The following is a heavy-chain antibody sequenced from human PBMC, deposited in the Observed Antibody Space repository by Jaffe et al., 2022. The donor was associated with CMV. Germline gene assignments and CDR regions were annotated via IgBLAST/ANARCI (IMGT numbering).Heavy chain of an antibody. CDR2: ISSSGSTI. CDR3: ARAPPGSSGWYFGAFDI. CDR1: GFTFSSYE. Sequence: EVQLVESGGGLVQPGGSLRLSCAASGFTFSSYEMNWVRQAPGKGLEWVSYISSSGSTIYYADSVKGRFTISRDNAKNSLYLQMNSLRAEDTAVYYCARAPPGSSGWYFGAFDIWGQGTMVTVSS. J-gene: IGHJ3*02. V-gene: IGHV3-48*03. D-gene: IGHD6-19*01.